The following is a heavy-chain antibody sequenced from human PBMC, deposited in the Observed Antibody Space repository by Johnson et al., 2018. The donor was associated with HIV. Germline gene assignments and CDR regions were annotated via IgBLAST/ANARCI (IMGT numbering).Heavy chain of an antibody. CDR1: GFIFSDSW. CDR2: INKDGSAT. V-gene: IGHV3-74*01. CDR3: TTVLRPKPLDAFDI. J-gene: IGHJ3*02. Sequence: VQLVESGGGLVQPGGSLRLSCAASGFIFSDSWMHWVRQAPGKGLVWVSRINKDGSATSYVDSVKGRFTISRDNAKNSLYLQMNSLRAEDTAVYYCTTVLRPKPLDAFDIWGQGTMVTVSS.